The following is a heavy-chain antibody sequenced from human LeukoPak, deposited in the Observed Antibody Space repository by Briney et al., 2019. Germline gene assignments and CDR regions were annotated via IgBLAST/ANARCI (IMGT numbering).Heavy chain of an antibody. V-gene: IGHV3-48*03. J-gene: IGHJ3*02. Sequence: GGSLRLSCEASGFSLSSYEMNWVRPTPGKGLEWVSHISSRGSTIYYADSVKGRFTISRDNAKNSLYLQMNSLRAEDTAVYYCARVGWVLRYAFDIWGQGTMVTVSS. D-gene: IGHD3-16*01. CDR2: ISSRGSTI. CDR1: GFSLSSYE. CDR3: ARVGWVLRYAFDI.